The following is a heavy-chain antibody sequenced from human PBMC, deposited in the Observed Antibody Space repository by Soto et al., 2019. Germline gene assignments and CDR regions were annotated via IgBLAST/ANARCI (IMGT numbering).Heavy chain of an antibody. V-gene: IGHV3-33*01. CDR1: GFTFSSYG. J-gene: IGHJ6*02. CDR2: IWYDGRNK. Sequence: QVQLVESGGGVVQPGRSLRLSCAASGFTFSSYGMHWVRQAPGKGLEWVAVIWYDGRNKYYADSVKGRFTISRDNSKNTLYLQMNSLRAEDTAVYYCARGLRGGYSYGPYYYGMDVWGQGTTVTVSS. D-gene: IGHD5-18*01. CDR3: ARGLRGGYSYGPYYYGMDV.